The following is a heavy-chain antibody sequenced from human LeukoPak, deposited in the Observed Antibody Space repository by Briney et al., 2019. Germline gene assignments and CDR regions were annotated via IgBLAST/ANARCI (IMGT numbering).Heavy chain of an antibody. J-gene: IGHJ2*01. CDR2: ISSSSSYI. CDR1: GFTFSSYS. Sequence: GGSLRLSCAASGFTFSSYSMNWVRQAPGKGLEWVSSISSSSSYIYYADSVKGRFTISRDNAKNSLYLQMNSLRAEDTAVYYCARPAGDSYWYFDLWGRGTLVTVSS. V-gene: IGHV3-21*01. CDR3: ARPAGDSYWYFDL. D-gene: IGHD2-21*02.